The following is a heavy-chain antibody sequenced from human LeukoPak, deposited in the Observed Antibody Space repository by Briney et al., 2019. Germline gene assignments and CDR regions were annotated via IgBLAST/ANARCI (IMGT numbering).Heavy chain of an antibody. CDR1: GGSISSSSYY. CDR3: ARQVRYCSSTSCYPVDY. J-gene: IGHJ4*02. Sequence: SETLSLTCTVSGGSISSSSYYWGWIRQPPGKGLEWIGSIYYSGSTYYNPSLESRVTISVDTSKNQFSLKLSSVTAADTAVYYCARQVRYCSSTSCYPVDYWGQGTLVTVSS. D-gene: IGHD2-2*01. CDR2: IYYSGST. V-gene: IGHV4-39*01.